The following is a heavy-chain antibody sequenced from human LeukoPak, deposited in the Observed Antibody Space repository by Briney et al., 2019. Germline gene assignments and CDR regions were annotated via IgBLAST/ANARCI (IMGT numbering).Heavy chain of an antibody. Sequence: GGSLRLSCEASGFTFNNFAMSWVRQAPGKGLEWVSNIIASGGGTIYAESVKGRFSISRDNSKNTLYLQMNSLRAEDTAVYYCARDLNGVTGSDYWGQGTLVTVSS. CDR2: IIASGGGT. V-gene: IGHV3-23*01. J-gene: IGHJ4*02. CDR3: ARDLNGVTGSDY. D-gene: IGHD3-9*01. CDR1: GFTFNNFA.